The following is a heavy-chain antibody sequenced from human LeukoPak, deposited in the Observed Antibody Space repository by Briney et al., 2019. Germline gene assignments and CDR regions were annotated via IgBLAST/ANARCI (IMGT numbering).Heavy chain of an antibody. V-gene: IGHV3-74*01. D-gene: IGHD2-15*01. CDR1: GFTFSSYW. Sequence: AGSLRLSCAASGFTFSSYWMHWVRQAPEKGLVWVSRINSDGRSTSYADSVKGRFTISRDNAKNTLYLQMNSLRADDTAVYYCAGSATSNWFDPWGQGTLDTVSS. CDR2: INSDGRST. J-gene: IGHJ5*02. CDR3: AGSATSNWFDP.